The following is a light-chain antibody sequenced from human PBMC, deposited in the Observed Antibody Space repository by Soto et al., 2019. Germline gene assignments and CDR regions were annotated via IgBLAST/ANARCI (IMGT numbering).Light chain of an antibody. Sequence: EIVLTQSPGTLSVSPGERATLSCRASQTVRSSSLAWYQQKPGQAPRLLIYGASGSAAGIPAKFSGSGSGTEFARTISILEPEDVAVYYCQQYGSSPYIFGQGTPLEI. CDR1: QTVRSSS. CDR3: QQYGSSPYI. CDR2: GAS. V-gene: IGKV3-20*01. J-gene: IGKJ2*01.